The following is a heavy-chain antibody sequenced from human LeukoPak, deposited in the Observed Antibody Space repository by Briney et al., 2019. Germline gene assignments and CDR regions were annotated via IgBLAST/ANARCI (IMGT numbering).Heavy chain of an antibody. CDR1: DVSITDASYS. CDR2: ISPSGST. D-gene: IGHD6-25*01. V-gene: IGHV4-61*02. CDR3: AREPRDTYTSSGALYDRSFYRDF. Sequence: SQTLSLACTVSDVSITDASYSWNWIRQAAGKGLEWIGRISPSGSTDYNPSLTSRATISLDTSKNHFSLRLKSVSAADTAVYFCAREPRDTYTSSGALYDRSFYRDFWGKGPRVTVSS. J-gene: IGHJ6*03.